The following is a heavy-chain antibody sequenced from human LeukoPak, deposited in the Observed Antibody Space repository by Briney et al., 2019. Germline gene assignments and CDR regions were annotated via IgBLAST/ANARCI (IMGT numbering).Heavy chain of an antibody. J-gene: IGHJ4*02. CDR3: AKVVISWGPTSQDY. CDR1: GFTFSSYA. D-gene: IGHD6-13*01. CDR2: ISGNGGNT. Sequence: PGGSLRLSCAASGFTFSSYAMSWVRQAPGKGLDWVSTISGNGGNTYYADSVKGRFTISRDNSKNTLYLQINTLRAEYMAVYYCAKVVISWGPTSQDYWGQGTLVTVSS. V-gene: IGHV3-23*01.